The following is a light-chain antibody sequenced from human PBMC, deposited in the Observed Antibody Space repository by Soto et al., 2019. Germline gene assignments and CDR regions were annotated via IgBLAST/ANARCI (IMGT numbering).Light chain of an antibody. CDR3: QTWGTGGV. J-gene: IGLJ3*02. CDR2: INSDGSH. CDR1: SGHSSYA. V-gene: IGLV4-69*01. Sequence: QLVLTQSPSASASLGASVKLTCTLSSGHSSYAIAWHQQQPEKGPRYLMKINSDGSHSKGDGIPDRFSGSSSGAERYLTISSLQSEDEADYYCQTWGTGGVFGGATKVTVL.